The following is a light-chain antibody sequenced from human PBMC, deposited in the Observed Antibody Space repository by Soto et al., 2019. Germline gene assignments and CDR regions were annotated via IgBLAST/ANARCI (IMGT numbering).Light chain of an antibody. CDR2: GAS. J-gene: IGKJ5*01. Sequence: EIVLTQSPGTLSLSPGERATLSCRASQSVTSSSLAWYQQKPGQAPRLLIYGASSRATGIPDRFSGSGSGTDFTLTISRLEPEDFAVYYCQQYDSSPLITFGQGTR. CDR1: QSVTSSS. V-gene: IGKV3-20*01. CDR3: QQYDSSPLIT.